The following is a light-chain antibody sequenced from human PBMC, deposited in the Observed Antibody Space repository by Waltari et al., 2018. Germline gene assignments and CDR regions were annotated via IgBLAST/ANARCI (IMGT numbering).Light chain of an antibody. Sequence: QSALTQPAPVSGSPGTSITISFPGTSSDVGSYNLVSWYHQHPGKAPKLMIYEVSKRPSGVSDRFSGSKSGNTASLTISGLQAEDEADYYCCSYARTNSYVFGTGTKVTVL. CDR3: CSYARTNSYV. CDR1: SSDVGSYNL. V-gene: IGLV2-23*02. CDR2: EVS. J-gene: IGLJ1*01.